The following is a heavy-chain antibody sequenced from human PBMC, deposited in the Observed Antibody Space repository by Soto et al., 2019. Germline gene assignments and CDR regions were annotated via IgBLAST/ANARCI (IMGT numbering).Heavy chain of an antibody. V-gene: IGHV3-23*01. CDR3: AKRSSSSTFDY. D-gene: IGHD6-6*01. Sequence: LRLSCAASGFTFSSYAMSWVRQAPGKGLEWVSVISGSDDSTYYAASVKGRFTISRDNSKNTLYLQMNSLRAEDTAVYYCAKRSSSSTFDYWGQGTLVTVS. CDR2: ISGSDDST. CDR1: GFTFSSYA. J-gene: IGHJ4*02.